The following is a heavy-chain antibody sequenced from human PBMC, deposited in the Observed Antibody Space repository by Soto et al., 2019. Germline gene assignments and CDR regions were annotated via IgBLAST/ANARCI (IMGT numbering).Heavy chain of an antibody. V-gene: IGHV1-69*01. D-gene: IGHD3-16*02. J-gene: IGHJ4*02. CDR3: TRSIGSGGVVGGFDY. CDR2: IIPILDKP. Sequence: QVQLVQSGVEVREPGSAVKVSCKASGGTFKMYAMHWVRQAPGQGLEWMGGIIPILDKPTYAQKFQGRVTITVDDSTATAYMELTSRRSDDTAVYYCTRSIGSGGVVGGFDYWGQGTLVTVSS. CDR1: GGTFKMYA.